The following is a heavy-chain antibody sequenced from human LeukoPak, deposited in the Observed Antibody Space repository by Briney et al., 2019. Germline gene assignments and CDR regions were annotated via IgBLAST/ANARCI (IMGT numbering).Heavy chain of an antibody. D-gene: IGHD2/OR15-2a*01. V-gene: IGHV3-23*01. CDR2: ISGSGGTT. J-gene: IGHJ4*02. CDR1: GFTFSSYA. Sequence: GGSLRLSCAASGFTFSSYAMSWVRQAPGKGLEWVSVISGSGGTTYYADSVKGRFTISRDNSKNTLYVEMNSLRAEDTAVYYCAKGQFYYNRWYCLRLKNYFDYWGQGTLVTVSS. CDR3: AKGQFYYNRWYCLRLKNYFDY.